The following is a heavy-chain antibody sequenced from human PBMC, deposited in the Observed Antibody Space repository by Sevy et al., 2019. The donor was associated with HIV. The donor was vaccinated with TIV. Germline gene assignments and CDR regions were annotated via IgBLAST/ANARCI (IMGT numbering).Heavy chain of an antibody. V-gene: IGHV1-46*01. Sequence: ASVKVSCKPFGYTFSNYYMHWVRQAPGQGLEWMGIINPSGGSTTYAQKFQGRVTMTRDTYTSTVYMELSSLRSDDTAVYYCARGGISGWTYFDYWGQGTLVTVSS. CDR3: ARGGISGWTYFDY. CDR2: INPSGGST. J-gene: IGHJ4*02. D-gene: IGHD6-19*01. CDR1: GYTFSNYY.